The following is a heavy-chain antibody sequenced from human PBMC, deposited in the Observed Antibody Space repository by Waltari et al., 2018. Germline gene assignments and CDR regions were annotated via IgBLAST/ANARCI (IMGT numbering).Heavy chain of an antibody. CDR2: IWYDGSNK. D-gene: IGHD6-6*01. CDR1: GFTFSSYG. V-gene: IGHV3-33*01. J-gene: IGHJ1*01. CDR3: GRECLQYSSSRYFEH. Sequence: QFQLFASGGGVVQPGRSLRLSCAASGFTFSSYGMRWVRQAPGKGLEGVAEIWYDGSNKEYADSVKGRLSISRDKSANALYLKLKRRGAEDTDGYYCGRECLQYSSSRYFEHWGQGTPVTVSS.